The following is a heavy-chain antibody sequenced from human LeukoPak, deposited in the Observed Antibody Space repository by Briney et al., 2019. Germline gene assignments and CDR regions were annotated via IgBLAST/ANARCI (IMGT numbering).Heavy chain of an antibody. J-gene: IGHJ4*02. D-gene: IGHD3-16*02. CDR3: ARDSGDYVWGSYRPNYFDY. Sequence: SETLSLTCTVSGGSISSYYWSWIRQPAGKGLEWIGRIYTSGSTNYNPSLKSRVTMSVDTSKNQFSLKLSSVTAADTAVYYCARDSGDYVWGSYRPNYFDYWGQGTLVTVSS. CDR2: IYTSGST. V-gene: IGHV4-4*07. CDR1: GGSISSYY.